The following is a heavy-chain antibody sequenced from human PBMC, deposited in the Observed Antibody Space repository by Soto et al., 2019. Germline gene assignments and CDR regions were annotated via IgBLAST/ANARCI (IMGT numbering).Heavy chain of an antibody. CDR3: ARGREVRNWFDP. V-gene: IGHV4-31*03. CDR2: IYYSGSS. J-gene: IGHJ5*02. D-gene: IGHD3-10*01. Sequence: PSETLSLTCTVSGGSISSGGYYWSWIRQHPGKGLEWIGYIYYSGSSYYNPSLKSRVTISVDTSKNRFSLKLSSVTAADTAVYDCARGREVRNWFDPWGQGTLVTVSS. CDR1: GGSISSGGYY.